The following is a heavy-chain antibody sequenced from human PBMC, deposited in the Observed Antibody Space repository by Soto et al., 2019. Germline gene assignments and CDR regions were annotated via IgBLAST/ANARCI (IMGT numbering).Heavy chain of an antibody. D-gene: IGHD6-19*01. V-gene: IGHV3-21*01. CDR3: ARDAGYSSGWYLRNSGSDGFDP. Sequence: EVQLVESGGGLVKPGGSLRLSCAASGFTFSSYSMNWVRQAPGKGLEWVSSISSSSSYIYYADSVKGRFTISRDNAKNSLYLQMNSLRAEDTAVYYCARDAGYSSGWYLRNSGSDGFDPWGQGTLVTVSS. CDR1: GFTFSSYS. CDR2: ISSSSSYI. J-gene: IGHJ5*02.